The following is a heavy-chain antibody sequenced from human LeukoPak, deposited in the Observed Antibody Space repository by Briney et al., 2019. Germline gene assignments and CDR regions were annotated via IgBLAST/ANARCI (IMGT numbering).Heavy chain of an antibody. V-gene: IGHV4-34*01. Sequence: SETLSLTCAVYGGSFSGYYWNWIRQPPGKGLEWIGEINHSGSTNYNPSLKSRVTISVDTSKNQFSLKLSSVTAADTAVYYCASSSGSPITPFDYWGQGTLVTVSS. D-gene: IGHD1-26*01. CDR1: GGSFSGYY. J-gene: IGHJ4*02. CDR3: ASSSGSPITPFDY. CDR2: INHSGST.